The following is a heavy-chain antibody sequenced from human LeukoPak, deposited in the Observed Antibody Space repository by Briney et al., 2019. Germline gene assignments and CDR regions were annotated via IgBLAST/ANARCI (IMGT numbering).Heavy chain of an antibody. J-gene: IGHJ5*02. V-gene: IGHV3-53*01. D-gene: IGHD5-12*01. CDR2: IYSGGST. CDR3: ARGGGYDRDWFDP. Sequence: SGGSLRLSCAASGFTVRSNYMGWVRQAPGKGLEWVSDIYSGGSTHYADSVKGRFTISRDNSKNTLYLQMNSLRAEDTAVYYCARGGGYDRDWFDPWGQGTLVTVSS. CDR1: GFTVRSNY.